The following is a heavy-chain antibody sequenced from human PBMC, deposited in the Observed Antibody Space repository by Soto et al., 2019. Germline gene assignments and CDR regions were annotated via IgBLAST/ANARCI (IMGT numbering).Heavy chain of an antibody. CDR1: GFTFSSYA. V-gene: IGHV3-30-3*01. D-gene: IGHD1-20*01. CDR2: ISYDGSNK. CDR3: ARVRGGITSVPDV. Sequence: QVQLVESGGGVVQPGRSLGLSCAASGFTFSSYAMHWVRQAPGKGLEWVAVISYDGSNKYYADSVKGRFTISRDNSKNTLYLQMDSLRAEDTAVYYCARVRGGITSVPDVWGQGTTVTVSS. J-gene: IGHJ6*02.